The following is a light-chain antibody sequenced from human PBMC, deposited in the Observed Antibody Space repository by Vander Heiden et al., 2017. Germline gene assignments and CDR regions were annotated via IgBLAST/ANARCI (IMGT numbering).Light chain of an antibody. V-gene: IGLV1-47*01. J-gene: IGLJ1*01. CDR2: MTN. CDR3: AAWDDSLSGLV. Sequence: QSVLTQPPSASGTPGQRVTFPCSRSTSTIGSNEVDWCQQRPGTAPKLLIYMTNQRPSGVPDRFSGSKSGTSASLAISGLRSEDEADYYCAAWDDSLSGLVFGIGTKVTVL. CDR1: TSTIGSNE.